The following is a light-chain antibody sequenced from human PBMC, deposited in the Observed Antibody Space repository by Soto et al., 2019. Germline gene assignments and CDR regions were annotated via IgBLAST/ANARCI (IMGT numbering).Light chain of an antibody. CDR3: HQYDRSPQT. V-gene: IGKV3-20*01. CDR1: QSVSSSY. J-gene: IGKJ1*01. Sequence: EIVLTQSPGTLSLSPGERATLSCRASQSVSSSYLAWYQQKPGQAPRLLIYGASSRATGIPDRFSGSGSGTDFTLTISRLEPEDFAVYYCHQYDRSPQTFGQGTKVDIK. CDR2: GAS.